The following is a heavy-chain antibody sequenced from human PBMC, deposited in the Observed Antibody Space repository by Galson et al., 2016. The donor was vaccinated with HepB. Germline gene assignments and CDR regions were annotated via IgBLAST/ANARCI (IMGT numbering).Heavy chain of an antibody. Sequence: TLSLTCTVSGGSVSSGTYYWSWIRQHPGKGLEWIGYIYHLGNTYFNPSLKSRVTMSIDASKNQFSLKLSSVTAADTAVYYCARGGRKGLWEYYFDYWGQGTLVPVSS. V-gene: IGHV4-31*03. J-gene: IGHJ4*02. CDR2: IYHLGNT. CDR3: ARGGRKGLWEYYFDY. D-gene: IGHD5-18*01. CDR1: GGSVSSGTYY.